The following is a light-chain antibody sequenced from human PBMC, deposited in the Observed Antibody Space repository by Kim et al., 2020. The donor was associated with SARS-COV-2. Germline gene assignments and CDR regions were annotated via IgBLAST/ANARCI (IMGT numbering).Light chain of an antibody. CDR1: SSDVGNYDY. V-gene: IGLV2-14*03. CDR3: SSYTSSNTV. CDR2: DVS. J-gene: IGLJ2*01. Sequence: QSALTQPASVSGSPGQSITISCTEASSDVGNYDYVSWYQQHPGKAPKLIIYDVSNRPSGISNRFSGSKSGNTASLTISGLQAEDEADYYCSSYTSSNTVFGGGTKLTVL.